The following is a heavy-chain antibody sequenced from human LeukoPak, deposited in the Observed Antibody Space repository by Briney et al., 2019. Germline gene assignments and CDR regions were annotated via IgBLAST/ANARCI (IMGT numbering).Heavy chain of an antibody. V-gene: IGHV1-18*01. Sequence: ASVKVSCKASGGTFSSYAISWVRQAPGQGLEWMGWISADSGNTNYAQKFQGRLTMTTDTSTSTAYMDLRSLRSDDTAVYYCARDLTWGSSAGGPLSFNWLDPWGQGTLVTVSS. CDR2: ISADSGNT. CDR1: GGTFSSYA. D-gene: IGHD3-16*01. J-gene: IGHJ5*02. CDR3: ARDLTWGSSAGGPLSFNWLDP.